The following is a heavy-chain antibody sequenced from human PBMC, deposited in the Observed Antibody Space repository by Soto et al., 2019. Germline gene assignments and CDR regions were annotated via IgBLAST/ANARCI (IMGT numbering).Heavy chain of an antibody. CDR1: GFTFTTYG. CDR3: AKDRGYCSSPICFNIADFDY. J-gene: IGHJ4*02. D-gene: IGHD2-2*01. CDR2: ISYDGSNK. Sequence: LRLSCAASGFTFTTYGMNWVRQAPGKGLEWVAVISYDGSNKLYADSVRGRFAISRDNSKNTLYLQMDSLRPEDTAVYYCAKDRGYCSSPICFNIADFDYWGQGAPVTVS. V-gene: IGHV3-30*18.